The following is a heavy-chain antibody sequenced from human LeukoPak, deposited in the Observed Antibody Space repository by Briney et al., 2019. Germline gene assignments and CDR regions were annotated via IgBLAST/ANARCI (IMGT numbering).Heavy chain of an antibody. CDR1: GFTFSSDW. V-gene: IGHV3-74*01. Sequence: GGSLRLSCAASGFTFSSDWMHWVRQAPGEGLVWVSRISSDGSSTGYADSVKGRFTISRDNAKNSLYLQMNSLRAEDTAFYYCARGGITIFGGIIYQDYWGQGTLVTVSS. J-gene: IGHJ4*02. D-gene: IGHD3-3*01. CDR3: ARGGITIFGGIIYQDY. CDR2: ISSDGSST.